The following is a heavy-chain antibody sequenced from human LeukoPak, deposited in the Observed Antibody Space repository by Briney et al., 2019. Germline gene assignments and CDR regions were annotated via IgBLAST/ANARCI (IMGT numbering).Heavy chain of an antibody. CDR2: ISAYNGNT. J-gene: IGHJ4*02. CDR3: ARDLVVVPAATAGY. CDR1: GYTFTSYG. D-gene: IGHD2-2*01. Sequence: ASVKVSCKASGYTFTSYGISWVRQAPGHGLEWMGWISAYNGNTNYAQKLQGRVTMTTDTSTSTAYMELRSLRSDDTAVYYCARDLVVVPAATAGYWGQGTLVTVSS. V-gene: IGHV1-18*01.